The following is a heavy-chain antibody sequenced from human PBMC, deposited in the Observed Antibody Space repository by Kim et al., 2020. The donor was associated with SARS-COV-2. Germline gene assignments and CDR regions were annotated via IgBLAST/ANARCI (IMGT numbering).Heavy chain of an antibody. CDR2: FDPEDGET. Sequence: ASVKVSCKVSGYTLTELSMHWVRQAPGKGLEWMGGFDPEDGETIYAQKFQGRVTMTEDTSTDTAYMELSSLRSEDTAVYYCATASPGAYYFDSSCANPNWFDPWGQGTLVTVSS. V-gene: IGHV1-24*01. CDR1: GYTLTELS. J-gene: IGHJ5*02. CDR3: ATASPGAYYFDSSCANPNWFDP. D-gene: IGHD3-22*01.